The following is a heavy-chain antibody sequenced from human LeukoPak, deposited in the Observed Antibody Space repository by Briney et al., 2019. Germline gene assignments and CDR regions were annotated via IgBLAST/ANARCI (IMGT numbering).Heavy chain of an antibody. CDR1: GFTFNSYA. D-gene: IGHD3-22*01. J-gene: IGHJ4*02. CDR3: AKDTRPLYYDSSGFFGY. Sequence: GGSLRLSCAASGFTFNSYAMHWVRQAPGKGLEWVSGISWNSGSIGYADSVKGRFTISRDNAKNSLYLQMNSLRAEDTALYYCAKDTRPLYYDSSGFFGYWGQGTLVTVSS. V-gene: IGHV3-9*01. CDR2: ISWNSGSI.